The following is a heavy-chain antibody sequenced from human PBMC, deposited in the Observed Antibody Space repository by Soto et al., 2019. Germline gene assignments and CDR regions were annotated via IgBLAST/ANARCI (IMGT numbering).Heavy chain of an antibody. Sequence: QVQLQEPGPGLVKPAQTLSLICTVSGGSISSGAYYWTWTRQHPGKGLEWIGYIYYSGSTYYNPSLRSRVTISVDTSKNQFSLKLTSVTAADTAVYYCARDIGGYGKFDYWGQGTLVTVSS. V-gene: IGHV4-31*03. D-gene: IGHD1-26*01. CDR2: IYYSGST. J-gene: IGHJ4*02. CDR3: ARDIGGYGKFDY. CDR1: GGSISSGAYY.